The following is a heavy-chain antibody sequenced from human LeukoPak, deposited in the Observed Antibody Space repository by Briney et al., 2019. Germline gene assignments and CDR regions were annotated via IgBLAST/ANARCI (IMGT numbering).Heavy chain of an antibody. Sequence: GGSLRLSCAASRFTFSSYAMNWVRQAPGKGLEWVSAISNSGVGTYYADSVKGRFTISRDNSKNTLYLQVDSLRAEDTAVYYCARMSSTEIYYFYYMDVWGKGTTVTVSS. V-gene: IGHV3-23*01. CDR2: ISNSGVGT. CDR3: ARMSSTEIYYFYYMDV. CDR1: RFTFSSYA. D-gene: IGHD6-6*01. J-gene: IGHJ6*03.